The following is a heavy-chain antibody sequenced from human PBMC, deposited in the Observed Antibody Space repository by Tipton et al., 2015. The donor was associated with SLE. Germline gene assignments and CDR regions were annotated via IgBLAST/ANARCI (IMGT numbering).Heavy chain of an antibody. CDR2: IYSGGST. CDR3: ATPPSGRYYYGMDV. Sequence: SLRLSCAASGFTVSSNYMSWVRQAPGKGLEWVSVIYSGGSTYYADSVKGRFTISRDNSKNTLYLQMNSLRAEDTAVYYCATPPSGRYYYGMDVWGQGTTVTVSS. V-gene: IGHV3-66*01. CDR1: GFTVSSNY. D-gene: IGHD2-8*02. J-gene: IGHJ6*02.